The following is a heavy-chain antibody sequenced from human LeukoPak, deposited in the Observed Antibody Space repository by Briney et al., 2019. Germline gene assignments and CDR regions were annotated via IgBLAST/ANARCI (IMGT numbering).Heavy chain of an antibody. Sequence: GGSLRLSCTASGFTFSSYAMHWVRQAPGKGLEWVAVISYDGSNKYYADSVKGRFTISRDNSKNTLYLQMNSLRAEDTAVYYCARDGYYDFWSGHPTYYFDYWGQGTLVTVSS. V-gene: IGHV3-30-3*01. D-gene: IGHD3-3*01. CDR1: GFTFSSYA. J-gene: IGHJ4*02. CDR2: ISYDGSNK. CDR3: ARDGYYDFWSGHPTYYFDY.